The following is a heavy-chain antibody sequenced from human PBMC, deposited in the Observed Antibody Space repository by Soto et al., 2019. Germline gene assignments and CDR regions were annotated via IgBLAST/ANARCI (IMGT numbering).Heavy chain of an antibody. D-gene: IGHD6-19*01. V-gene: IGHV4-34*01. J-gene: IGHJ6*03. CDR3: ARAGYSSGWYGYYYYMDV. CDR1: GGSFSGYY. CDR2: INHSGRT. Sequence: QVQLQQWGAGLLKPSETLSLTCAVYGGSFSGYYWSWIRQPPGKGLEWIGEINHSGRTNYNPTLKSRVTISVDTSKNQFSLKLSSVTAADTAVYYCARAGYSSGWYGYYYYMDVWGKGTTVTVSS.